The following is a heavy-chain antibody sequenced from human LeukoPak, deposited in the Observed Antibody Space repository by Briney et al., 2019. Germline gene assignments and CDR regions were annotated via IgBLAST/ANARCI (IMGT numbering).Heavy chain of an antibody. V-gene: IGHV3-23*01. J-gene: IGHJ4*02. CDR1: GGSISSSSYY. D-gene: IGHD1-26*01. CDR3: AKDPFLVGEGDY. CDR2: ISGSGGST. Sequence: ETLSLTCTVSGGSISSSSYYWGWIRQPPGKGLEWVSAISGSGGSTYYADSVKGRFTISRDNSKNTLYLQMNSLRAEDTAVYYCAKDPFLVGEGDYWGQGTLVTVSS.